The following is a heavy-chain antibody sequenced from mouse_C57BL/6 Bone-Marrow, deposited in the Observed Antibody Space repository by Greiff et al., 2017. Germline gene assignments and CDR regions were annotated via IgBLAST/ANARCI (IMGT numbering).Heavy chain of an antibody. V-gene: IGHV1-5*01. CDR2: IYPGNSDT. CDR1: GYTFTSYW. J-gene: IGHJ4*01. CDR3: TRSSYLFYAMDD. D-gene: IGHD2-12*01. Sequence: EVQLQQSGTVLARPGASVKMSCKTSGYTFTSYWMHWVKQRPGQGLEWVGAIYPGNSDTSYNQKFKGKAKLTAVTSASTAYMELSSLTNEDSAVYYCTRSSYLFYAMDDWGQGTSVTVSS.